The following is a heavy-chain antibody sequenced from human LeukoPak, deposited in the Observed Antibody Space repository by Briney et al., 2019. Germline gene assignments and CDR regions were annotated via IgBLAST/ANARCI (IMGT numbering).Heavy chain of an antibody. J-gene: IGHJ4*02. CDR2: LSGSGDTI. Sequence: GGSLRLSCAASGFILSDYAMSWIRQAPGKGLEWVSALSGSGDTIYYADSVRGRFTVSRDNSKNTLYLQMNSLRAEDTAVYSCAKARGEQNGGSNYWGQGTQVIVSS. V-gene: IGHV3-23*01. CDR1: GFILSDYA. CDR3: AKARGEQNGGSNY. D-gene: IGHD2-15*01.